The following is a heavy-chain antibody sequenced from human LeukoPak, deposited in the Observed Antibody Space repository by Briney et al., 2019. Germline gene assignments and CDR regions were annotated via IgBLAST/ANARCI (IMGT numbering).Heavy chain of an antibody. D-gene: IGHD3-22*01. CDR1: GGTFSSYT. Sequence: PVASVKVSCKASGGTFSSYTISWVRQAPGQGLEWMGRIIPILGIANYAQKFQGRVTITADKSTSTAYMELSSLRSEDTAVYYCARDYYDSSGYFDYWGQETLVTVSS. V-gene: IGHV1-69*04. CDR3: ARDYYDSSGYFDY. J-gene: IGHJ4*02. CDR2: IIPILGIA.